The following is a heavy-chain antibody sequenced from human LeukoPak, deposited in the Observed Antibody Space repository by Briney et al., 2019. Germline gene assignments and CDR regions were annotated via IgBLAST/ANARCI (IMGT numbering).Heavy chain of an antibody. Sequence: ASVKVSCKASGYTFTGYYMHWVRQAPGQGLEWMGWINPNSGGTNYAQKFQGRVTMTRDTSISTAYMELSRLRSDDTAVYYCARALDGSGSDWFDPWGQGTLVTVSS. CDR1: GYTFTGYY. V-gene: IGHV1-2*02. CDR3: ARALDGSGSDWFDP. CDR2: INPNSGGT. D-gene: IGHD3-10*01. J-gene: IGHJ5*02.